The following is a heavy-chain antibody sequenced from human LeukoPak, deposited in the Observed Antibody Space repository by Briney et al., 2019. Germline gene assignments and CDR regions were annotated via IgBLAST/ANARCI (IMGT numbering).Heavy chain of an antibody. D-gene: IGHD3-22*01. CDR1: GFTFSSYA. V-gene: IGHV3-30-3*01. CDR3: ARDGNYYDSSGYYVYYFDY. Sequence: GGSLRLSCAASGFTFSSYAMHWVRQAPGKGLEWVAFISYDGSNKYYADSVKGRFTTSRDNSKNTLYLQMNSLRAEDTAVYYCARDGNYYDSSGYYVYYFDYWGQGTLVTVSS. J-gene: IGHJ4*02. CDR2: ISYDGSNK.